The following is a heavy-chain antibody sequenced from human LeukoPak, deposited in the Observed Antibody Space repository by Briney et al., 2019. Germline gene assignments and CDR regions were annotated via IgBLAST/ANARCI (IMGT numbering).Heavy chain of an antibody. CDR2: INPNSGGT. CDR1: GYTFTSYD. CDR3: AREWVIVGATRDAFDI. V-gene: IGHV1-2*02. J-gene: IGHJ3*02. D-gene: IGHD1-26*01. Sequence: ASVKVSCKASGYTFTSYDINWVRQATGQGLEWMGWINPNSGGTNYAQKFQGRVTMTRDTSISTAYMELSRLRSDDTAVYYCAREWVIVGATRDAFDIWGQGTMVTVSS.